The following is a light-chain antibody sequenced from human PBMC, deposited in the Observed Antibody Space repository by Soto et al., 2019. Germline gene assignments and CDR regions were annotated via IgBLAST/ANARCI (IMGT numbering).Light chain of an antibody. J-gene: IGKJ1*01. CDR2: FAS. Sequence: VGMRQSPATLSVSTGEGATLSCRASQFVVNKIAWFQQKPSQAPRLLIHFASTRATGVPARFSGSGSGTEFAISISSLQSEDFAVYYCQKYDNWPPWTFGQGTKVDIK. V-gene: IGKV3-15*01. CDR1: QFVVNK. CDR3: QKYDNWPPWT.